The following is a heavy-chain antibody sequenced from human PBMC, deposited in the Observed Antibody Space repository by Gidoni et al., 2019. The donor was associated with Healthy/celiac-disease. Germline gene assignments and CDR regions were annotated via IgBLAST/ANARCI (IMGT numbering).Heavy chain of an antibody. D-gene: IGHD3-10*01. CDR1: GFTFSSHW. CDR2: INSDGSST. Sequence: VQLVESGGGLVQPGGSLRLSCAASGFTFSSHWRHWVRQAPGKGLVWVSRINSDGSSTSYADSVKGRFTISRDNAKNTLYLQMNSLRAEDTAVYYCARTITMVRGDPNWFDPWGQGTLVTVSS. V-gene: IGHV3-74*01. CDR3: ARTITMVRGDPNWFDP. J-gene: IGHJ5*02.